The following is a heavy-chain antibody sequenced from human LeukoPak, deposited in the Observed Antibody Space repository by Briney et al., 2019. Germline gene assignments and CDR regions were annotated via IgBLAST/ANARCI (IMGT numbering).Heavy chain of an antibody. CDR1: GFTFSDYW. D-gene: IGHD3-3*01. CDR3: AKDLRSDYDFWSGPRQGYYYYMDV. J-gene: IGHJ6*03. CDR2: IRYDGSNK. V-gene: IGHV3-30*02. Sequence: PGGSLRLSCAGSGFTFSDYWMTWVRQAPGKGLEWVAFIRYDGSNKYYADSVKGRFTISRDNSKNTLYLQMNSLRAEDTAVYYCAKDLRSDYDFWSGPRQGYYYYMDVWGKGTTVTVSS.